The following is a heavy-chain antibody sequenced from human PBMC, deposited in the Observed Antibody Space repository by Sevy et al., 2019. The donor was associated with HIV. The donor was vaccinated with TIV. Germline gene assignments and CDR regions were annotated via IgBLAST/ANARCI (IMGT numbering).Heavy chain of an antibody. J-gene: IGHJ6*02. V-gene: IGHV3-73*01. CDR2: IRSKANSYAT. CDR3: TRRNIPEVRGVTAKYYYYGMDV. CDR1: GFTFSGSA. Sequence: GGSLRLSCAASGFTFSGSAMHWVRQASGKGLEWVGRIRSKANSYATAYAAWVKGRLTISRDDSKNTAYLQMNSLKTEDTAVYYCTRRNIPEVRGVTAKYYYYGMDVWGQGTTVSVSS. D-gene: IGHD3-10*01.